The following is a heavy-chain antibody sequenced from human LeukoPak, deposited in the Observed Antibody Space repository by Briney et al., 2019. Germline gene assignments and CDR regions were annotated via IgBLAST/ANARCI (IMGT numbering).Heavy chain of an antibody. J-gene: IGHJ4*02. CDR1: GGSISSGSYY. V-gene: IGHV4-61*02. D-gene: IGHD1-26*01. CDR3: ARGSLGSSLTL. Sequence: SETLSLTCSVSGGSISSGSYYWNWVRQPAGKGLEWIGRIFTSGSLNYNPSFKGRVTISTDMSNSQFSLKLTSVTAADTAVYYCARGSLGSSLTLWGRGTLVTVSS. CDR2: IFTSGSL.